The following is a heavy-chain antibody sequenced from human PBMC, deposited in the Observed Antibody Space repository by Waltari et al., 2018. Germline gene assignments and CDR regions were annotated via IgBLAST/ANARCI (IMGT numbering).Heavy chain of an antibody. CDR1: GGSISSSSYS. Sequence: QLQLQESGPGLVKPSETLSLTCTVSGGSISSSSYSWGWIRQPPGKGLEWIGSIHYSGSTYYNPSLKSRVTISVDTSKNQFSLKLSSVTAADTAVYYCARHTYYYGAGSYYGYYGMDVWGQGTTVTVSS. V-gene: IGHV4-39*01. J-gene: IGHJ6*02. CDR3: ARHTYYYGAGSYYGYYGMDV. CDR2: IHYSGST. D-gene: IGHD3-10*01.